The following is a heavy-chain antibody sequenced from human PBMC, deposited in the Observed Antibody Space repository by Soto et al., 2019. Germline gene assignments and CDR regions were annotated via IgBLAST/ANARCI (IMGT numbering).Heavy chain of an antibody. V-gene: IGHV3-30-3*01. CDR1: GFTFSSYA. Sequence: PGGCLRLSCAACGFTFSSYAMHWVRQAPGKGLEWVAVISYDGSNKYYADSVKGRFTISRDNSKNTLYLQMNSLRAEDTAVYYCARPLGTMVRGVITYPSGYRGQQTLFT. CDR3: ARPLGTMVRGVITYPSGY. CDR2: ISYDGSNK. J-gene: IGHJ4*02. D-gene: IGHD3-10*01.